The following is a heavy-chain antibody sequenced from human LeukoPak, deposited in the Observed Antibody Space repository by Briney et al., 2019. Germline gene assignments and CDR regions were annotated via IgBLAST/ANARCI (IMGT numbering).Heavy chain of an antibody. CDR2: LSTSEGT. J-gene: IGHJ6*03. V-gene: IGHV4-4*07. Sequence: SETLSLTCTVSGASINDYYFYWIRHPAGKGLEWIGRLSTSEGTNYSPSLKSRVTMSVDTSKNQVSLQLTSVTAADTAVYYCASGIYPHYYYCMVVWGEGTTVTVSS. D-gene: IGHD1-26*01. CDR3: ASGIYPHYYYCMVV. CDR1: GASINDYY.